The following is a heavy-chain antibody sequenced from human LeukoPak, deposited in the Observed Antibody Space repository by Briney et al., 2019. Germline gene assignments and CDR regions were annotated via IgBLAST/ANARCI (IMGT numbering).Heavy chain of an antibody. CDR2: INPGSGDT. J-gene: IGHJ6*03. CDR1: AYTFTSYY. V-gene: IGHV1-2*02. CDR3: ARDRWPGGFYYYMDV. D-gene: IGHD3-16*01. Sequence: GASVKVSCKASAYTFTSYYIHWMRQAPGQGLEWMGCINPGSGDTNYAQRFQDRVTMTRDTSISTAYMELSRLTSDDTAVYFCARDRWPGGFYYYMDVWGKGTTVIISS.